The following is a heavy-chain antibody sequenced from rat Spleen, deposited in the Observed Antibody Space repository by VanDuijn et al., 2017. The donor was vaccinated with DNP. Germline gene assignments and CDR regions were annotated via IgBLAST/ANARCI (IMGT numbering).Heavy chain of an antibody. CDR1: GFTFSNYD. CDR2: ISPSGGST. Sequence: EVQLVESGGGLVQPGRSLKLSCAASGFTFSNYDMAWVRQAPTKGLEWVASISPSGGSTYYRDSVKGRFTVSRDNAKSSLYLQMDSLRSEDTATYYCARHVDITIAAMVDYWGQGVMVTVSS. V-gene: IGHV5-25*01. J-gene: IGHJ2*01. D-gene: IGHD1-2*01. CDR3: ARHVDITIAAMVDY.